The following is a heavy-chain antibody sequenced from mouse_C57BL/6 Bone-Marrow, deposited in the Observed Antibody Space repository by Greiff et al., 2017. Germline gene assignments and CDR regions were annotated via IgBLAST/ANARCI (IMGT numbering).Heavy chain of an antibody. CDR1: GYTFTDYE. V-gene: IGHV1-15*01. J-gene: IGHJ2*01. D-gene: IGHD2-3*01. CDR3: TRPLDDGYYLSDDL. CDR2: IDPETGGT. Sequence: QVQLKQSGAELVRPGASVTLSCKASGYTFTDYEMHWVKQTPVHGLEWIGAIDPETGGTAYNQKFKGKAILTADKSSSTASMELRSLTSEDSSVYYCTRPLDDGYYLSDDLWCQGTTLTVSA.